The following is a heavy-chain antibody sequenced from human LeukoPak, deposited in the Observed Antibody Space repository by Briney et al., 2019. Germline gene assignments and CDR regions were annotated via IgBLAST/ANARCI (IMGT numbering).Heavy chain of an antibody. CDR1: GYTFTIYY. V-gene: IGHV1-46*01. CDR3: ARDQEWELLTY. D-gene: IGHD1-26*01. Sequence: ASVKVSCKASGYTFTIYYMHWVRQAPGQGLEWMGIINPSGGSTNYAQKFQGRVAMTRDTSTSTVYMELSSLRSEDTAVYYCARDQEWELLTYWGQGTLVTVSS. CDR2: INPSGGST. J-gene: IGHJ4*02.